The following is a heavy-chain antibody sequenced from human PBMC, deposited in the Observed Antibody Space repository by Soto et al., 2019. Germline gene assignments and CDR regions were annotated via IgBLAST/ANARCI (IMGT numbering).Heavy chain of an antibody. D-gene: IGHD3-22*01. CDR2: ISYDGSNK. CDR3: AKDRGGAWNYDSSGYHPLDY. J-gene: IGHJ4*02. V-gene: IGHV3-30*18. CDR1: GFTFSSYG. Sequence: QVQLVESGGGVVQPGRSLRLSCAASGFTFSSYGMHWVRQAPGKGLEWVAVISYDGSNKYYADSVKGRFTISRDNSKNTLYLQMNSLRAEDTAVYYCAKDRGGAWNYDSSGYHPLDYWGQGTLVTVSS.